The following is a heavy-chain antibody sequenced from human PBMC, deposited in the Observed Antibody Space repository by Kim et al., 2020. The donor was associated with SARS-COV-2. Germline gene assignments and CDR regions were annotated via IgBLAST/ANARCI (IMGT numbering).Heavy chain of an antibody. CDR3: ARDWNADKYFDS. J-gene: IGHJ4*02. Sequence: GGSLRLSCAASGFSVSDSYMNWVRQAPGKGLEWVSVIFGGDNTYYADSVKGRFTISRDNSKNTVYLQMNSLRAEDTAVYYCARDWNADKYFDSWGQGTLVTVSS. D-gene: IGHD1-1*01. CDR1: GFSVSDSY. V-gene: IGHV3-66*01. CDR2: IFGGDNT.